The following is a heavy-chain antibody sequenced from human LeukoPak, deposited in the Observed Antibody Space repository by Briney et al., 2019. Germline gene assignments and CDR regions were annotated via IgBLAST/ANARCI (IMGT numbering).Heavy chain of an antibody. CDR1: GASISNYY. V-gene: IGHV4-4*07. Sequence: SETLSLTCTVSGASISNYYWTWIRQPAGKGLEWIGRMYSTGSTIYNPSLKSRVTMSVDTSKNQFSLKLSSVTAADTAVYYCARFDYGDYVVAFDIWGQGTMVTVSS. CDR3: ARFDYGDYVVAFDI. D-gene: IGHD4-17*01. CDR2: MYSTGST. J-gene: IGHJ3*02.